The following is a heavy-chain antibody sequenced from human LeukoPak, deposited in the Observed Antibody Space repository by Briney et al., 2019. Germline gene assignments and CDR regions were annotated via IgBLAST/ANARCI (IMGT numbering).Heavy chain of an antibody. CDR2: ISAYNGNT. V-gene: IGHV1-18*01. D-gene: IGHD3-22*01. CDR3: ARDRFSHDSSGLEGGY. Sequence: ASVKLSSKASGYTFTSYGLTWVRQAPGQGLEWMGWISAYNGNTNYAQKLQGRVTMTTDTSTSTAYMELRSLRSNDTAVYYCARDRFSHDSSGLEGGYWGQGALVTVSS. J-gene: IGHJ4*02. CDR1: GYTFTSYG.